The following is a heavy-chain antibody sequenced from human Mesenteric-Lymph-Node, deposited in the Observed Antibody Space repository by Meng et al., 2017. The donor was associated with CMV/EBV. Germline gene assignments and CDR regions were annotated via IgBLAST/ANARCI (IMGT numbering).Heavy chain of an antibody. D-gene: IGHD6-19*01. CDR1: GYTFTSYG. J-gene: IGHJ4*02. CDR3: ARTPLAVVPYDY. Sequence: CKAAGYTFTSYGISWVRQAPGQGLEWMGWINPYNGNTNYAQKLQDRLTMTTDTSTNTAYMELRSLRSDDTAVYYCARTPLAVVPYDYWGQGTLVTVSS. V-gene: IGHV1-18*04. CDR2: INPYNGNT.